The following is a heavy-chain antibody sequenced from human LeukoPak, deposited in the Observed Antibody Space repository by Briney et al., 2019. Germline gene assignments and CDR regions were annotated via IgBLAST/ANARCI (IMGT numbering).Heavy chain of an antibody. CDR1: GFTFDDYA. V-gene: IGHV3-43D*03. Sequence: GGSLRLSCAASGFTFDDYAMHWVRQAPGKGLECVSLISWDGDSTYYSDSVKGRFTIPRDNNKNSLYLQMNSLRTEDTALYYCATAPYDSIGIFDYWGQGTLVTVSS. D-gene: IGHD3-22*01. CDR3: ATAPYDSIGIFDY. J-gene: IGHJ4*02. CDR2: ISWDGDST.